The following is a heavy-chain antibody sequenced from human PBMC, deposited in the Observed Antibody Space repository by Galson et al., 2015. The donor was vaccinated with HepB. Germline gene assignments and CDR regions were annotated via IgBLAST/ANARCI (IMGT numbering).Heavy chain of an antibody. CDR3: ARDSSGWQGGFDY. CDR1: GFTFSSYA. Sequence: SLRLSCAASGFTFSSYAMSWVRQAPGKGLEWVSAISGSGGSTYYADSVKGRFTISRDNSKNTLYLQMNSLRAEDTAVYYCARDSSGWQGGFDYWGQGTLVTVSS. V-gene: IGHV3-23*01. D-gene: IGHD6-19*01. J-gene: IGHJ4*02. CDR2: ISGSGGST.